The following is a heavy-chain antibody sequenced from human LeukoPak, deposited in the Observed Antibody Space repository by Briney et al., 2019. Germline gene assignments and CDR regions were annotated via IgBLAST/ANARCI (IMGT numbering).Heavy chain of an antibody. CDR1: GGSFSGYY. Sequence: PSETLSLTCAVYGGSFSGYYWSWIRQPPGKGLEWIGEINHSGSTNYNPSLMSRVTISVDTSKNQFSLKLSSVTAADTAVYYCAGRDSSGWDTNFDYWGQGTLVTVSS. J-gene: IGHJ4*02. D-gene: IGHD6-19*01. CDR2: INHSGST. CDR3: AGRDSSGWDTNFDY. V-gene: IGHV4-34*01.